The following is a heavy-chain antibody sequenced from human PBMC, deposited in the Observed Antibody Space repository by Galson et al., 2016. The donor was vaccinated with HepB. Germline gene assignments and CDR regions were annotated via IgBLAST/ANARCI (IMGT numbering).Heavy chain of an antibody. CDR3: ARRNSGYRAGNWFDP. CDR1: GYTFTTYD. D-gene: IGHD5-12*01. Sequence: SCKASGYTFTTYDINWVRQATGQGLEWLGWMNPKSGNTGYAQKFQGRVTMTGDTSINTAYLELSRLTSEDTAVYYRARRNSGYRAGNWFDPWGQVTLVTV. J-gene: IGHJ5*02. V-gene: IGHV1-8*01. CDR2: MNPKSGNT.